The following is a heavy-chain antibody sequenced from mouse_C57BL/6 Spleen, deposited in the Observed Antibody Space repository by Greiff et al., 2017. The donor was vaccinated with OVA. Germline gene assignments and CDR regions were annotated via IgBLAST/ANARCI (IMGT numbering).Heavy chain of an antibody. CDR3: AIPYYGSSYEWYFDV. V-gene: IGHV1-74*01. Sequence: QVQLQQPGAELVKPGASVKVSCKASGYTFTSYWMHWVKQRPGQGLEWIGGIHPSDSDTNYNQKFKGKATLTVDTSSSTAYMQLSSLTSEDSAVYYGAIPYYGSSYEWYFDVWGTGATVTVSS. CDR1: GYTFTSYW. CDR2: IHPSDSDT. D-gene: IGHD1-1*01. J-gene: IGHJ1*03.